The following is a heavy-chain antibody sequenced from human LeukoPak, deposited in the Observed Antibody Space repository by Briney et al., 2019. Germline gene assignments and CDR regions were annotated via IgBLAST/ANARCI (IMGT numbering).Heavy chain of an antibody. V-gene: IGHV4-39*07. J-gene: IGHJ3*02. D-gene: IGHD6-6*01. CDR3: ARRSIAARRNAFDI. CDR2: IYYSGST. Sequence: PSETLSLTCTVSGGSISSSSYYWGWIRQPPGKGLEWIGSIYYSGSTYYNPSLKSRVTISVDTSKNQFSLKLSSVTAADTAVYYCARRSIAARRNAFDIWGQGTMVTVSS. CDR1: GGSISSSSYY.